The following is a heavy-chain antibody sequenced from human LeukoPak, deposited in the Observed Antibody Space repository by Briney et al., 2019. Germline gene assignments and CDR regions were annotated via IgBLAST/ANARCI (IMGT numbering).Heavy chain of an antibody. D-gene: IGHD5-18*01. CDR1: GFLFSDYE. Sequence: SGGSLRLSCAASGFLFSDYEMNWVRQAPGKGLEWTSYISSSGTITHYADSTKGRVTISRDNTRNTLYLHMSSLRADDTAIYFCARGYSYGYDYWGLGTRVTVSS. CDR2: ISSSGTIT. CDR3: ARGYSYGYDY. V-gene: IGHV3-48*03. J-gene: IGHJ4*02.